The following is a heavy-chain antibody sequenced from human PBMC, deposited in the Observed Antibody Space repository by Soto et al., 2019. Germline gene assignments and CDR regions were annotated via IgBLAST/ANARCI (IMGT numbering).Heavy chain of an antibody. J-gene: IGHJ4*02. D-gene: IGHD2-15*01. CDR1: GFTFSSYG. CDR2: INSDGSST. CDR3: VRTSLVVAAATREDY. V-gene: IGHV3-74*01. Sequence: EVQLVESGGGLVQPGGSLRLSCAASGFTFSSYGMHWVRQAPGKGLVWVSRINSDGSSTSYADSVKGRLTISRENAKNTLYLQMNSLRAEDTAVYYCVRTSLVVAAATREDYWGQGTLVTVSS.